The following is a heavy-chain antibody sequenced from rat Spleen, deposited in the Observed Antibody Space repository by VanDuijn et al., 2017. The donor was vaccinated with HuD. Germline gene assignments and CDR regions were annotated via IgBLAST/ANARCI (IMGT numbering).Heavy chain of an antibody. J-gene: IGHJ4*01. V-gene: IGHV5-7*01. CDR2: IIYDGSST. CDR1: GFTFSNYD. D-gene: IGHD1-2*01. CDR3: ARDRGYSSPYVMDA. Sequence: EVQLVESGGGFVQPGRSMKLSCAVSGFTFSNYDMAWVRQSPKKGLEWVATIIYDGSSTYYRDSVKGRFTISRDNAQNTLYLQMNSLQSEDTATYYCARDRGYSSPYVMDAWGQGTSVTVSS.